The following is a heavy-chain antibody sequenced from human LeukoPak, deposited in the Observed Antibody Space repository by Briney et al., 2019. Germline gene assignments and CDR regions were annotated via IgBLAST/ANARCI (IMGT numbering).Heavy chain of an antibody. CDR1: GFTFHAFG. CDR3: ARVWAWGSGNYFDN. Sequence: GGSLTLSCAASGFTFHAFGMTWVRQAPGKGLEWLSAIRGDGGSTVYADSVKGRFTISRDNAKNSLYLQMNSLRVEDTALYYCARVWAWGSGNYFDNWGQGTLVTVSS. CDR2: IRGDGGST. D-gene: IGHD7-27*01. V-gene: IGHV3-20*04. J-gene: IGHJ4*02.